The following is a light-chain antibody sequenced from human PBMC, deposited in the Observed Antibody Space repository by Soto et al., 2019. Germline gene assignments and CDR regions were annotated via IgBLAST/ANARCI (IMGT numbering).Light chain of an antibody. J-gene: IGKJ4*01. CDR1: QGIGND. CDR3: LHHYNYPLT. CDR2: SAS. Sequence: DIQMTQFPSSLSASVGDRVTITCRASQGIGNDLGWYQHKPGKAPKRLIFSASPLDSGVPSRFSGGGFGTEFTLTISSLQPEDFATYYCLHHYNYPLTLGGGTKVEIK. V-gene: IGKV1-17*01.